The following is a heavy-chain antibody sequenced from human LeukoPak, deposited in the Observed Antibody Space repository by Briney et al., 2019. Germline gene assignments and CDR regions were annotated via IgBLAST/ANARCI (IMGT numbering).Heavy chain of an antibody. V-gene: IGHV4-59*01. CDR2: IYSSGST. CDR3: ARRGDTIFGVVNMAGWFDP. D-gene: IGHD3-3*01. Sequence: SETLSLTCTVSGGSISSYYWSWIRQRPEKGREWCAYIYSSGSTNYNPTLRSRDTISVDTSKTQFSLKLNSVTAADTAVYYCARRGDTIFGVVNMAGWFDPWGQGTLVTVSS. CDR1: GGSISSYY. J-gene: IGHJ5*02.